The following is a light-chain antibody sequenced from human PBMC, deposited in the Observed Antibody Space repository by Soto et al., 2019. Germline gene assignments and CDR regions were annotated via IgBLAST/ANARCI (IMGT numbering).Light chain of an antibody. V-gene: IGKV3-11*01. CDR2: DAS. Sequence: EIVLTQSPATLSLSPGERVTLSCRVSQNVSTYLAWYQQKPGQAPRLLIYDASNRATSSPARFSGSGSGTDFTLTISSLEPDDFAVDYCQQRTNCNTFGPGTKVDIK. J-gene: IGKJ3*01. CDR3: QQRTNCNT. CDR1: QNVSTY.